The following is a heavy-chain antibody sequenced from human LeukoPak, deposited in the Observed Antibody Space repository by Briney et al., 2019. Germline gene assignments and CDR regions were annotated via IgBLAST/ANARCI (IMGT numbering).Heavy chain of an antibody. J-gene: IGHJ4*02. CDR1: GGSVSSGSYY. Sequence: SETLSLTCTVSGGSVSSGSYYWSWIRQPPGKGLEWIGYIYYSGSTNYNPSLKSRVTISVDTSKNQFSLKLSSVTAADTAVYYCARVVWYCSSTSCYTFDYWGQGTLVTVSS. V-gene: IGHV4-61*01. CDR3: ARVVWYCSSTSCYTFDY. D-gene: IGHD2-2*02. CDR2: IYYSGST.